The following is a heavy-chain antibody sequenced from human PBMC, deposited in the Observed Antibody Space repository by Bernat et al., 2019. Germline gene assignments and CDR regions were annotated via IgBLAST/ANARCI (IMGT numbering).Heavy chain of an antibody. Sequence: QVQLVESGGGVVQPGRSLRLSCAASGFTFSSYAMHWVRQAPGKGLEWVAVMSSDGSNKKHADSVKGRFNISRDDFKNTLYLEMNSLRAEDTAVYYCARDTYSSSSEDYWGQGTLVTVSS. CDR2: MSSDGSNK. V-gene: IGHV3-30-3*01. CDR3: ARDTYSSSSEDY. D-gene: IGHD6-6*01. CDR1: GFTFSSYA. J-gene: IGHJ4*02.